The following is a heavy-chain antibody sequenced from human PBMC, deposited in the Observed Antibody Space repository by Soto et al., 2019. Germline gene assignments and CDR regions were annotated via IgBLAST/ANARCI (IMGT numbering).Heavy chain of an antibody. V-gene: IGHV3-11*01. D-gene: IGHD6-19*01. Sequence: GGSLRLSCAASGFTFSDYYMSWIRQAPGKGLEWVSYISSSGSTIYYADSVKGRFTISRDNAKNSLYLQMNSLRAEDTAVYYCARKIAVAAPEDRFDPWGQGTLVTVSS. J-gene: IGHJ5*02. CDR2: ISSSGSTI. CDR1: GFTFSDYY. CDR3: ARKIAVAAPEDRFDP.